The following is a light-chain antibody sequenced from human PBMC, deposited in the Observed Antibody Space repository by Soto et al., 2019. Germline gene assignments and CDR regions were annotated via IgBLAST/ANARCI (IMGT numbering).Light chain of an antibody. CDR1: SSNIGSNT. V-gene: IGLV1-44*01. Sequence: QSVLTQPPSASGTPGQRVTISCSGSSSNIGSNTVNWYQQLPGTAPKLLIYSNNQRPSGVPDRFSGSKSGTSASLAISGLQSEDEAEYYCAAWDDSLNGVVFGGGTKSPS. J-gene: IGLJ2*01. CDR2: SNN. CDR3: AAWDDSLNGVV.